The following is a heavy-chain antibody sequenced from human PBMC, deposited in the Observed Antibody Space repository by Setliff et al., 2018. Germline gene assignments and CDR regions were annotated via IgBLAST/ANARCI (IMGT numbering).Heavy chain of an antibody. CDR3: ARTCSGSGCYAGLES. D-gene: IGHD2-15*01. V-gene: IGHV3-30*03. J-gene: IGHJ4*02. CDR1: GFTFRSYA. Sequence: LSLSCAASGFTFRSYAMHWVRQAPGKGLEWVAAISFDGNTQQYADSVQGRFTISTDNSKNTLYLQMNSLRPEDAAVYYCARTCSGSGCYAGLESWGQGTPVTVSS. CDR2: ISFDGNTQ.